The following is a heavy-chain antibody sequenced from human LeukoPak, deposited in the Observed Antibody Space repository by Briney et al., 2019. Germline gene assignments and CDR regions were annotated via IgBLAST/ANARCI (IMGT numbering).Heavy chain of an antibody. CDR3: ARLRGWTYGMDV. V-gene: IGHV3-48*03. CDR2: ISSSGSTI. D-gene: IGHD6-19*01. Sequence: GGSLRLSCAASGFTFSSYEMNWVRQAPGKGLEWVSYISSSGSTIYYADSVKGRFTISRDNAKNSLYLQMNSLGAEDTAVYYCARLRGWTYGMDVWGQGTTVTVSS. CDR1: GFTFSSYE. J-gene: IGHJ6*02.